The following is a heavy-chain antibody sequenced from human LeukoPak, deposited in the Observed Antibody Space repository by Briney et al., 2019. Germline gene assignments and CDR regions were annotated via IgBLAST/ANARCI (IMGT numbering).Heavy chain of an antibody. J-gene: IGHJ4*02. CDR2: LWYDGSNT. CDR3: ARDGNDFWSGSSTGYYFDY. V-gene: IGHV3-33*01. D-gene: IGHD3-3*01. CDR1: GFTFSSYG. Sequence: GRSLRLSCAASGFTFSSYGMHWVRQGPGKGLEWVAALWYDGSNTHYADSVKGRFTISRDNSKNTLYLQMNSLRAEDTAVYYCARDGNDFWSGSSTGYYFDYWGQGTLVTVSS.